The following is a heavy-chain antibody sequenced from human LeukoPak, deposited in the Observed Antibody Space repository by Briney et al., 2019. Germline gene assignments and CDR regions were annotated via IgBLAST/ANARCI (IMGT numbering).Heavy chain of an antibody. CDR2: ISYDGSNK. CDR3: ARCRDIVVFNDAFDI. V-gene: IGHV3-30*04. D-gene: IGHD2-15*01. Sequence: GGSLRLSCAASGFTFSSYAMHWVRQAPGKGLEWVAVISYDGSNKYYADSVKGRFTISRDNSKYPLYLQMNSLGSEDTSVYYCARCRDIVVFNDAFDILGQGTMVTFSS. CDR1: GFTFSSYA. J-gene: IGHJ3*02.